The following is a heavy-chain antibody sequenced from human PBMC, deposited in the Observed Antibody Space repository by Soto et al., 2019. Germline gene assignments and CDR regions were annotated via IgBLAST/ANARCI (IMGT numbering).Heavy chain of an antibody. CDR1: GFTFSSYG. V-gene: IGHV3-30*18. D-gene: IGHD2-2*01. J-gene: IGHJ6*02. CDR3: AKAAPEGPRSYYYYYGMDV. Sequence: SGGSLRLSCAASGFTFSSYGMHWVRQAPGKGLEWVAVISYDGSNKYYADSVKGRFTISRDNSKNTLYLQMNSLRAEDTAVYYCAKAAPEGPRSYYYYYGMDVWGQGTTVTVSS. CDR2: ISYDGSNK.